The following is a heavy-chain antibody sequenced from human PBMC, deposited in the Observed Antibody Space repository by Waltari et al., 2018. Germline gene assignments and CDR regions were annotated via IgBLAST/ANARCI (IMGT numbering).Heavy chain of an antibody. Sequence: EVELVESGGCLVQPGGSLRPSCPASAFSFSTYWMSWVRQAPGKGLEWVANIKQDGSEKYYVDSVKGRFAISRDNPKNSLYLQMNSLSAEDTAVYYCAGGSGWLIDYWGQGTLVTVSS. CDR1: AFSFSTYW. CDR2: IKQDGSEK. CDR3: AGGSGWLIDY. J-gene: IGHJ4*02. V-gene: IGHV3-7*01. D-gene: IGHD6-19*01.